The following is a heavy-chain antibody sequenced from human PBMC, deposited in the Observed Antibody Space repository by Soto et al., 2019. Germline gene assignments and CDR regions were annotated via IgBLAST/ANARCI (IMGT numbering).Heavy chain of an antibody. J-gene: IGHJ4*02. CDR3: ATSQKGYNWNYFDH. CDR2: VFYTGFT. CDR1: GGSISGSYYY. D-gene: IGHD1-20*01. V-gene: IGHV4-39*01. Sequence: PSETLSLTCAVSGGSISGSYYYWAWLRQSPGKGPEWIGSVFYTGFTSYNPSLESRVSVSVDTSKSQFSLKLSAVTAADTAVYYCATSQKGYNWNYFDHWGQGALDTVSS.